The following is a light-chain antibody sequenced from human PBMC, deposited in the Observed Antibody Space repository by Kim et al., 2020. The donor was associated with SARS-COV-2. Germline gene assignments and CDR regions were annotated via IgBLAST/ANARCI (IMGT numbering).Light chain of an antibody. Sequence: ASVGDRVTIPCHASQDISNYLNWYQQKPGKAPKLLIYDASNLETGVPSRFSGSGSGTDFTFTISSLQPEDIATYYCQQYDNLLTFGPGTKVDIK. CDR3: QQYDNLLT. CDR2: DAS. V-gene: IGKV1-33*01. J-gene: IGKJ3*01. CDR1: QDISNY.